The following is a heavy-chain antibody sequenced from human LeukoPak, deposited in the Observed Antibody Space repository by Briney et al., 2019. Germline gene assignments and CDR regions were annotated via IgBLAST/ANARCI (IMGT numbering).Heavy chain of an antibody. D-gene: IGHD5-24*01. Sequence: ASVKVSCKASGYTFTSYGISWVRQAPGQGLEWMGWISAYNGNTSYAQKLQGRVTMTTDTSTSTAYMELRSLRSDDTAVYYCARDSRWLQLWDIDYWGQGTLVTVSS. CDR2: ISAYNGNT. CDR3: ARDSRWLQLWDIDY. J-gene: IGHJ4*02. CDR1: GYTFTSYG. V-gene: IGHV1-18*01.